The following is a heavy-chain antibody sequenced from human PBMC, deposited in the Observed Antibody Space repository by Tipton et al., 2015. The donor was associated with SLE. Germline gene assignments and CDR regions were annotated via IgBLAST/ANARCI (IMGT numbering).Heavy chain of an antibody. J-gene: IGHJ6*02. V-gene: IGHV4-4*07. CDR3: ARTAVLAAIMMDV. CDR1: GGSINSFY. D-gene: IGHD3-3*02. Sequence: TLSLTCTVSGGSINSFYWTWVRQPAGKGLEWIGHFHSSGILNYNPSLKSRVTMSGDTSKNRLSLKLNAVTAADTAVYYCARTAVLAAIMMDVWGQGTTVTVSS. CDR2: FHSSGIL.